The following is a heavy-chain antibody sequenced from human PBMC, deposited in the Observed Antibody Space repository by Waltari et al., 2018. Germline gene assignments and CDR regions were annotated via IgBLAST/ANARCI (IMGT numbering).Heavy chain of an antibody. Sequence: EVQLVESGGGLVQPGGSLRLSCAASGFTFSSYWMHWVRQAPGKGLVWGSRSNSDGSSTRYADSVKGRFTISRDNAKNTLYLQMNSLRAEDTAVYYCARGYSGYDPPRYWGQGTLVTVSS. D-gene: IGHD5-12*01. CDR1: GFTFSSYW. CDR2: SNSDGSST. J-gene: IGHJ4*02. V-gene: IGHV3-74*01. CDR3: ARGYSGYDPPRY.